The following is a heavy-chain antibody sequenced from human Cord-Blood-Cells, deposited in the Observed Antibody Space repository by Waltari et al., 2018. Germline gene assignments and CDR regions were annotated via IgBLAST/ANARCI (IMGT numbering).Heavy chain of an antibody. CDR1: GGSISSYY. V-gene: IGHV4-59*01. D-gene: IGHD1-1*01. CDR3: ARANGSERGSLSSNWFDP. J-gene: IGHJ5*02. CDR2: IYYSGST. Sequence: QVQLQESGPGLVKPSETLSLTCTVSGGSISSYYWSWIRQPPGKGLEWIGYIYYSGSTNYNPSLKSRVTISVDTSKNQFSLKLSSVTAADTAVYYCARANGSERGSLSSNWFDPWGQGTLVTVSS.